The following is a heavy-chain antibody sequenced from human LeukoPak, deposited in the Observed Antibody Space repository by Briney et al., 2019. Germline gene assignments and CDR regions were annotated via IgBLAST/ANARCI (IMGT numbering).Heavy chain of an antibody. Sequence: PGGSLRLSCAASGFTVRDNYISWVRQAPGKGLEWVSIIYVGRTTYYADSVKGRFTISRDNSKNTLYLQMNSLRAEDTAVYYCARTRRGYSGYDDLGYFDYWGQGTLVTVSS. CDR3: ARTRRGYSGYDDLGYFDY. D-gene: IGHD5-12*01. CDR2: IYVGRTT. J-gene: IGHJ4*02. CDR1: GFTVRDNY. V-gene: IGHV3-66*01.